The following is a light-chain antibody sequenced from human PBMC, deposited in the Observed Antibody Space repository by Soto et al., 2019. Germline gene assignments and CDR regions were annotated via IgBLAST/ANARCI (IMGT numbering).Light chain of an antibody. J-gene: IGKJ1*01. CDR2: AAS. CDR1: ENIASY. CDR3: QQSYSTPWT. V-gene: IGKV1-39*01. Sequence: DIQRTQSPSSLSASVGDRVTITCRASENIASYLNWYQQKPGKAPTLLVYAASSLESGAPPRFSGTVSGTDFTLTFTSLQPDDLATYFCQQSYSTPWTFGQGTKVEL.